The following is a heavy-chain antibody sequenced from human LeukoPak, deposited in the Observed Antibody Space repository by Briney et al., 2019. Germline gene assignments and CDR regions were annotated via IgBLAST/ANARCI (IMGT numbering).Heavy chain of an antibody. D-gene: IGHD6-13*01. Sequence: GGSLRLSCAASGFTFSDYYMSWIRQAPGKGLERVSYISSSSSYTNYADSVKGRFTISRDNAKNSLYLQMNSLRAEDTAVYYCARDHSNSWYPYYYYGMDVWGQGTTVTVSS. J-gene: IGHJ6*02. V-gene: IGHV3-11*06. CDR3: ARDHSNSWYPYYYYGMDV. CDR1: GFTFSDYY. CDR2: ISSSSSYT.